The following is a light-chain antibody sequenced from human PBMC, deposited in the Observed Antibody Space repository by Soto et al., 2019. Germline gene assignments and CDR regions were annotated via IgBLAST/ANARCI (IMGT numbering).Light chain of an antibody. CDR3: QQYGSSPRT. Sequence: EIVLTQSPGTLSLSPGGRATLSCRAGQSVSSNYLAWYQQKPGQAPRLLIYGASSRATGIPDRFSGSGSGTDFTLTITRLEPEDFAVYYCQQYGSSPRTFGQGTRVEIK. V-gene: IGKV3-20*01. CDR1: QSVSSNY. J-gene: IGKJ1*01. CDR2: GAS.